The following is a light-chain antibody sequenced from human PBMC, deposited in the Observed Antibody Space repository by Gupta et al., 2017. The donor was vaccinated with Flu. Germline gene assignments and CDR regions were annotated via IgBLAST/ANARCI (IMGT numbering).Light chain of an antibody. CDR2: AAS. V-gene: IGKV1-39*01. J-gene: IGKJ4*01. Sequence: DIQMTQSPSSLSASVGDRVTITCRASQSISSYLNWYKQKPGKAPKLLIYAASSWQSGVTSRFSGSGFGKDFPLTISRRQPEDFAAYYCQQNDSNPQFTFGRGTKVEIK. CDR1: QSISSY. CDR3: QQNDSNPQFT.